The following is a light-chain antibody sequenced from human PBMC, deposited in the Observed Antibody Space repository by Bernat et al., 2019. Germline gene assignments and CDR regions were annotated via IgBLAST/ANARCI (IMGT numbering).Light chain of an antibody. CDR2: AAC. CDR3: NQYGSPFRS. Sequence: DIQITQSPPSLSASVGDRVTITCRASQGITRYLVWFQQKPGQAPKSLIYAACSLESGVPSRFSGIGSGTDFTLTINSLQPEDFATYYCNQYGSPFRSFGQGTTVEIK. J-gene: IGKJ2*01. CDR1: QGITRY. V-gene: IGKV1-16*01.